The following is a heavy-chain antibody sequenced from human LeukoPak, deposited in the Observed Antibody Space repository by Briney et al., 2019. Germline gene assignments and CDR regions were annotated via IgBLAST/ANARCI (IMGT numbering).Heavy chain of an antibody. Sequence: ASVKVSCKASGYTFTGYYMHWVRQAPGQGLEWMGWINPNSGGTNYAQKFQGRVTMTRDTSISTAYMELSRLRSDDTAVYYCARDSIVGATTWNYWGQGTLVTVSS. CDR3: ARDSIVGATTWNY. CDR2: INPNSGGT. V-gene: IGHV1-2*02. D-gene: IGHD1-26*01. J-gene: IGHJ4*02. CDR1: GYTFTGYY.